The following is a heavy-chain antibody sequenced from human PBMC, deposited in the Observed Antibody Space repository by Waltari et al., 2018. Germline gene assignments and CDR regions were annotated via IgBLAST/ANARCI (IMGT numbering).Heavy chain of an antibody. CDR3: ARWVVATSSFDY. Sequence: QVQLQESGPGLVKPSQTLSLTCTVSGGSISSVSYYWSWIRQPAGKGLEWIGYIYTSGSTNYNPSLKSRVTISVDTSKNQFSLKLSSVTAADTAVYYCARWVVATSSFDYWGQGTLVTVSS. CDR2: IYTSGST. V-gene: IGHV4-61*09. CDR1: GGSISSVSYY. J-gene: IGHJ4*02. D-gene: IGHD5-12*01.